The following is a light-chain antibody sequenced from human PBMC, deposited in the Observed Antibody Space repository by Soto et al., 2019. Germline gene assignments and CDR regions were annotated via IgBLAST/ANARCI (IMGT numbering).Light chain of an antibody. Sequence: EIVLTQSPATLSLSPGERATLSCRASQSVSSYLAWYQQKPGQAPRLLIYDASNRATGIPARFSGSGSGTEFTLTISCLEPEDFAVYYCQQRNNWLGFTFGPGTKVDIK. CDR3: QQRNNWLGFT. J-gene: IGKJ3*01. V-gene: IGKV3-11*01. CDR1: QSVSSY. CDR2: DAS.